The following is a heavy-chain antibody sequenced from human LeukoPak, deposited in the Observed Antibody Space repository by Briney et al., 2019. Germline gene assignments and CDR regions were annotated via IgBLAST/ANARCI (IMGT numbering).Heavy chain of an antibody. CDR3: ARRRAGRDWFDP. Sequence: GGSLRLSCAASGFTFSSHAMHWVRQAPGKGLEWLAFISWDGNVKYCADSVEGRFTISRDSPKNTLFLQMNSLRAEDTAVYYCARRRAGRDWFDPWGQGTLVTVSS. D-gene: IGHD6-19*01. CDR2: ISWDGNVK. J-gene: IGHJ5*02. V-gene: IGHV3-30*04. CDR1: GFTFSSHA.